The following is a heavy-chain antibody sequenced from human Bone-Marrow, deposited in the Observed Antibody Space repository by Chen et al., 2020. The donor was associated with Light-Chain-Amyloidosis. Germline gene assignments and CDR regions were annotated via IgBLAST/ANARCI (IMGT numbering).Heavy chain of an antibody. V-gene: IGHV3-23*01. CDR1: GFTFSTYA. CDR3: ARAPGNTTGAPVYFDY. J-gene: IGHJ4*02. CDR2: IPGRGGST. D-gene: IGHD1-1*01. Sequence: EVQLLESGGGLVQPGGSLRLSCAASGFTFSTYAMSWVRQAPGKGLEWWSAIPGRGGSTYYAVSVKGRFTISRANSKNTLSLLMNSLRAEDTAVYYCARAPGNTTGAPVYFDYWGQGTLVTVAS.